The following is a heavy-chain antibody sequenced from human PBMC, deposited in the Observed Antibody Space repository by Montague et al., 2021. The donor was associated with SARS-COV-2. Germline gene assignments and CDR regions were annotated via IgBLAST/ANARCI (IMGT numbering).Heavy chain of an antibody. V-gene: IGHV4-59*01. CDR3: ATQEDPSGWIPGPFDF. CDR1: GGSISGYY. CDR2: ISYRGNT. D-gene: IGHD6-19*01. Sequence: SETLSLTCTVSGGSISGYYWSWIRQAPGKELEWIAYISYRGNTNYNPSLKSRVTISLEESKSQFSLKLSSVAAADTAVYYCATQEDPSGWIPGPFDFWGQGTLLSVSS. J-gene: IGHJ4*02.